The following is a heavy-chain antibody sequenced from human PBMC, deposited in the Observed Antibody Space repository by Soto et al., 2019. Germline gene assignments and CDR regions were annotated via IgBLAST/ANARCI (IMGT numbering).Heavy chain of an antibody. D-gene: IGHD3-22*01. V-gene: IGHV1-2*02. CDR1: GYTFTGYY. Sequence: ASVKVSCKASGYTFTGYYMCWVRQAPGQGLEWMGWINPNSGDTYYAQKFQGRVTMTRHTSTSTAYMELSSLKSDDTAVYYCARGLYYLDNSGSLGHWGRGTLVTVSS. CDR3: ARGLYYLDNSGSLGH. CDR2: INPNSGDT. J-gene: IGHJ4*02.